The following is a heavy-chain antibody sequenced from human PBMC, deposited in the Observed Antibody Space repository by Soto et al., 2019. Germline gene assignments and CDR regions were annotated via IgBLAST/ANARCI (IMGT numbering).Heavy chain of an antibody. V-gene: IGHV1-69*18. D-gene: IGHD3-10*01. CDR3: ARDGGFGELKY. Sequence: QVQLVQSGAELKKPGSSVKVSCKASGDTFSGYPINWVRQAPGAGREWMGRIIPVFGTTNDAQRFEGRVTFTADESTNTAYMELRGLLSEDTAVYYCARDGGFGELKYWGPGTLVTVSS. CDR2: IIPVFGTT. CDR1: GDTFSGYP. J-gene: IGHJ4*02.